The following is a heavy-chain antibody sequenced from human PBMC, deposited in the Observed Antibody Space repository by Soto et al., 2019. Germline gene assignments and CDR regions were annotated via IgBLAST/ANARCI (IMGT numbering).Heavy chain of an antibody. Sequence: GASVKVSCKASGYTFTSYGISCVRQAPGQVLEWMGWISAYNGNTNYAQKLQGRVTMTTDTSTSTAYMELRSLRSDDTAVYYCARDMAYDLWSGYRGGSWFDPWGQGTLVTVSS. D-gene: IGHD3-3*01. CDR3: ARDMAYDLWSGYRGGSWFDP. CDR2: ISAYNGNT. CDR1: GYTFTSYG. V-gene: IGHV1-18*01. J-gene: IGHJ5*02.